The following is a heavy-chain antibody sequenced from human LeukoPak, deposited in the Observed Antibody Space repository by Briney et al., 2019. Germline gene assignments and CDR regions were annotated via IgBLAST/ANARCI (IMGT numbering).Heavy chain of an antibody. CDR2: ISYDGSNK. CDR1: GFTFSSYA. Sequence: PGGSLRLSCAASGFTFSSYAMHWVRQAPGKGLEWVAVISYDGSNKYYADSVKGRFTISRDNSKNTLYLQMNSLRAEDTAVYYCARVVVPAAMRYSMDVWGQGTTVTVSS. J-gene: IGHJ6*02. V-gene: IGHV3-30-3*01. CDR3: ARVVVPAAMRYSMDV. D-gene: IGHD2-2*01.